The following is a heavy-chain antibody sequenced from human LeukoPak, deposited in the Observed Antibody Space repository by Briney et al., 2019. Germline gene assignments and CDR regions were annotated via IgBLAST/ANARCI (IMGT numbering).Heavy chain of an antibody. D-gene: IGHD3-22*01. CDR2: IKYDGTHK. V-gene: IGHV3-7*01. Sequence: QTGGSLRLSCVASGLSFSSYWMAWVRQAPGKGLEWVANIKYDGTHKFYADSVKGRFTISRDNAKNSLFLEMNSLTADDTAVYFCASSHDSSGNDWGQGTLVTVSS. J-gene: IGHJ4*02. CDR1: GLSFSSYW. CDR3: ASSHDSSGND.